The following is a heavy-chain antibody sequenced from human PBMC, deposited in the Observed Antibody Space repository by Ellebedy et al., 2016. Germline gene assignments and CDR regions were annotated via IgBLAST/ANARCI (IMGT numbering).Heavy chain of an antibody. D-gene: IGHD5-18*01. J-gene: IGHJ4*02. CDR2: ISGSGGST. Sequence: GESLKISCAASGFTFSSYAMSWVRQAPGKGLEWVSAISGSGGSTYYADSVKGRFTISRDNSKNTLYLQMNSLRAEDTAVYYCARARIQLWTEDYWGQGTLVTVSS. CDR3: ARARIQLWTEDY. CDR1: GFTFSSYA. V-gene: IGHV3-23*01.